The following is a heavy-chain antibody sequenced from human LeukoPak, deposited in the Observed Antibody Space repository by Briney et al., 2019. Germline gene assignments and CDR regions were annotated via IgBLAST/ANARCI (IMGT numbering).Heavy chain of an antibody. J-gene: IGHJ4*02. CDR1: GGSINSYY. Sequence: SSETLSLTCTVSGGSINSYYWNWIRQPAGKGLEWIGRIYTSGSTNYNPSLKSRVTMSVDTSKNQFSLKLSSVTAADAAVYYCARDGYYYDSSGYQYWGQGTLVTVSS. CDR3: ARDGYYYDSSGYQY. CDR2: IYTSGST. V-gene: IGHV4-4*07. D-gene: IGHD3-22*01.